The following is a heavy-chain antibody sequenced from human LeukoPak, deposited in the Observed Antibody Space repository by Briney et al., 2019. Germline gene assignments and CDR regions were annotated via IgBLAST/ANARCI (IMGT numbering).Heavy chain of an antibody. J-gene: IGHJ4*02. Sequence: PSQTLSLTCTVSGGSISSGGYYWSWIRQHPGKGLEWIGYIYYSGSNYYNPSLKSRVTISVDTSKNQFSLKLSSVTAADTAVYYCATRSMTTVTVDYWGQGTLVTVSS. CDR3: ATRSMTTVTVDY. CDR2: IYYSGSN. CDR1: GGSISSGGYY. V-gene: IGHV4-31*03. D-gene: IGHD4-17*01.